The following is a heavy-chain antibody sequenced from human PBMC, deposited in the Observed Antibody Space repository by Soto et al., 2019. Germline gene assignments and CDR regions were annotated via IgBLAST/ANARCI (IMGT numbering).Heavy chain of an antibody. CDR3: AKDQGSSSLDI. CDR1: GFTFSNAW. V-gene: IGHV3-15*01. D-gene: IGHD6-13*01. CDR2: IKSKTDGGTT. J-gene: IGHJ6*04. Sequence: PGGSLRLSCPASGFTFSNAWMSWVRQAPGKGLEWVGRIKSKTDGGTTDYAAPVKGRFTISRDDSKNTLYLQMNSLKTEDTAVYYCAKDQGSSSLDIWGEGTKVTVPS.